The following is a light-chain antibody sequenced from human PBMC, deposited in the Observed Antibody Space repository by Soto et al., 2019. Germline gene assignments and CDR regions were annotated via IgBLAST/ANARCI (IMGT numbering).Light chain of an antibody. V-gene: IGKV3D-20*02. CDR2: GAA. J-gene: IGKJ5*01. CDR3: QQRSNRPLT. CDR1: QSVTSSY. Sequence: EIVLTQSPGTLSLSPGARPTLSCSASQSVTSSYLAWYQQKPGQSPRLLIFGAATRATGIPDRFSGSGSGTDFTLTISSLDPEDFAVYYCQQRSNRPLTFGQGTRLEIK.